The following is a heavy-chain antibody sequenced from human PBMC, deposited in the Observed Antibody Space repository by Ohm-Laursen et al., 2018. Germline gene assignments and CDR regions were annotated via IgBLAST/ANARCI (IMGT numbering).Heavy chain of an antibody. CDR3: ARVRGSGWDESFFDN. V-gene: IGHV3-72*01. Sequence: SLRLSCSASGITLNDHYMDWVRQAPGKGLEWVGRSRDKAHSHTTEYAASVKGRLTFSRDDLKNSMYLQMNSLKTEDTAVYYCARVRGSGWDESFFDNWGQGTLVTVSP. D-gene: IGHD6-25*01. CDR2: SRDKAHSHTT. CDR1: GITLNDHY. J-gene: IGHJ4*02.